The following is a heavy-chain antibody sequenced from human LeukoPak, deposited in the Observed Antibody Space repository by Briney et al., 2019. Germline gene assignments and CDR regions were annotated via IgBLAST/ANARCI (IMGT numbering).Heavy chain of an antibody. Sequence: ASVKVSCKVSGYTLTELSMHWVRQAPGKGLEWMGGFDPEDGETIYAQKFQGRVTMTEDTSTDTAYMELSSLRSEDTAVYYCSTFCKIMVSPEAFDFWGQGTMVTVSS. D-gene: IGHD2-8*01. CDR1: GYTLTELS. CDR3: STFCKIMVSPEAFDF. V-gene: IGHV1-24*01. CDR2: FDPEDGET. J-gene: IGHJ3*01.